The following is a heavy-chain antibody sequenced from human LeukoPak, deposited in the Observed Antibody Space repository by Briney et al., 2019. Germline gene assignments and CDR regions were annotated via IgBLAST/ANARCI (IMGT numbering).Heavy chain of an antibody. CDR2: IKQDGSEK. J-gene: IGHJ5*02. D-gene: IGHD3-9*01. V-gene: IGHV3-7*01. Sequence: PSETLSLTCTVSGGSISSYYWSWVRQAPGKGLEWVANIKQDGSEKYYVDSVKGRFTISRDNAKNSLYLQMNSLRAEDTAVYYCARGDRLRYFDWLLRDSEGNWFDPWGQGTLVTVSS. CDR1: GGSISSYY. CDR3: ARGDRLRYFDWLLRDSEGNWFDP.